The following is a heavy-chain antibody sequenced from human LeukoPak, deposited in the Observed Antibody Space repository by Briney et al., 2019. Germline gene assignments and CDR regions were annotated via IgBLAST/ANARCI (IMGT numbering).Heavy chain of an antibody. CDR1: GFSISSYY. J-gene: IGHJ5*02. Sequence: SETLSLTCTVSGFSISSYYWSWLRQPPGKGLEWLGYIYYSGSTNYNPSLKSRVTISVDTSKNQFSLKLSSVTAADTAVYYCARGREEGYYYGSGMNWFDPWGQGTLVTVSS. D-gene: IGHD3-10*01. CDR3: ARGREEGYYYGSGMNWFDP. CDR2: IYYSGST. V-gene: IGHV4-59*01.